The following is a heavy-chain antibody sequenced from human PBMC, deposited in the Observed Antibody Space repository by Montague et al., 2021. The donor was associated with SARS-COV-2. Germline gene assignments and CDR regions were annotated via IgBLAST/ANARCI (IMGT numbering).Heavy chain of an antibody. CDR3: ARAYCGGDCNYLYIWFDS. CDR1: GYSISSGYY. CDR2: IYHGGFT. D-gene: IGHD2-21*01. Sequence: SETLSLTCSVSGYSISSGYYWGWIRQPPGKGLEWMGAIYHGGFTXYNPPLKSRLTMTLDTSTNQFSLRMSSVPAADTAIYYCARAYCGGDCNYLYIWFDSWGQGALVTVSS. V-gene: IGHV4-38-2*01. J-gene: IGHJ5*01.